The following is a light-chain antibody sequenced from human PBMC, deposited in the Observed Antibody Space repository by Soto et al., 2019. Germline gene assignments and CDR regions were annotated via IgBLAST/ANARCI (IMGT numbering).Light chain of an antibody. J-gene: IGKJ4*02. CDR1: RGISRW. V-gene: IGKV1-12*01. Sequence: DIQMTQSPSYVSASEGDRVIITCRASRGISRWVAWYQQRPGKAPNLLIYVPSTLQTGVPSRFSGSGSGTDFTLTITSRQREDFATYYLQQSNSFPLGFGGGTKVEIK. CDR3: QQSNSFPLG. CDR2: VPS.